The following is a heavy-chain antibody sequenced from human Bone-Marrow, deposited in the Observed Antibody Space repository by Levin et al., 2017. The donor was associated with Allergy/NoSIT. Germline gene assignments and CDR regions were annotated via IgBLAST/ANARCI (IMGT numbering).Heavy chain of an antibody. CDR3: ARGSNRGHCSGGSCYDPYYFDY. CDR2: ISSRSSYI. V-gene: IGHV3-21*01. J-gene: IGHJ4*02. Sequence: GESLKISCAASGFTFSSYSMNWVRQAPGKGLEWVSSISSRSSYIYYTDSVKGRFTISRDNAKNSLYLQMNSLRAEDTAVYYCARGSNRGHCSGGSCYDPYYFDYWGQGTLVTVSS. D-gene: IGHD2-15*01. CDR1: GFTFSSYS.